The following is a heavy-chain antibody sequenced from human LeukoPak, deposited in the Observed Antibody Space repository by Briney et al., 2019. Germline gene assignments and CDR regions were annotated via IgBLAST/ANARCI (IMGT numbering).Heavy chain of an antibody. J-gene: IGHJ4*02. CDR3: ARAAYYYDSSGYYYFDY. D-gene: IGHD3-22*01. V-gene: IGHV3-48*02. CDR2: ISSSSSTI. Sequence: GGALRLSCAASGFTFSSYSMNWVRQAPGKELDWVSYISSSSSTIYYADSVKGRFTISRDNAKNSLYLQMNSLRDEDTAVYYCARAAYYYDSSGYYYFDYWGQGTLVTVSS. CDR1: GFTFSSYS.